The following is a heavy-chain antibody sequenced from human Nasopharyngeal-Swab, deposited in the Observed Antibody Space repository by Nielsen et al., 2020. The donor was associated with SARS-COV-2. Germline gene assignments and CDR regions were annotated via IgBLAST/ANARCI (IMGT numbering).Heavy chain of an antibody. J-gene: IGHJ6*02. CDR3: VRDGLDYDFWSAYFMDV. D-gene: IGHD3-3*01. V-gene: IGHV3-21*01. Sequence: GGSLRLSCAASGFTFNNYNFNWVRQAPGKGLEWVSSTSSSSSYIYYADSVKGRFTISRDNAKNSLYLQMNSLRAEDTAVYYCVRDGLDYDFWSAYFMDVWGQGTTVTVSS. CDR1: GFTFNNYN. CDR2: TSSSSSYI.